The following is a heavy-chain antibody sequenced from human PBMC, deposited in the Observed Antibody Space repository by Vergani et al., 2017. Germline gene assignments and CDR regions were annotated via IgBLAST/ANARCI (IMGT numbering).Heavy chain of an antibody. CDR1: GYTFTSYD. CDR3: ARTSSGWELDAFDI. D-gene: IGHD6-19*01. CDR2: MKPNSGNT. J-gene: IGHJ3*02. V-gene: IGHV1-8*01. Sequence: QVQLVQSGAEVKKPGASVKVSCKASGYTFTSYDINWVRQATGQGLEWMGWMKPNSGNTGYAQKFQGRVTMTRNTSISTAYMELSSLRSEDTAVYYCARTSSGWELDAFDIWGQGTMVTVSS.